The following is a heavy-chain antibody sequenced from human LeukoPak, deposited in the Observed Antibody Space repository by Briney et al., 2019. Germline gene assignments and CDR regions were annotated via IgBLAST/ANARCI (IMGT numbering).Heavy chain of an antibody. J-gene: IGHJ3*02. CDR1: DGSFSGYH. Sequence: SETLSLTCAVYDGSFSGYHWSWIRQPPGKGLEWIGEIDHSGSTNYNPSLKSRVTISIDTSRNQFSMKLSSVTAADTGVYYCARYGVWAFDIWGQGTMVTVSS. V-gene: IGHV4-34*01. CDR3: ARYGVWAFDI. CDR2: IDHSGST. D-gene: IGHD2-8*01.